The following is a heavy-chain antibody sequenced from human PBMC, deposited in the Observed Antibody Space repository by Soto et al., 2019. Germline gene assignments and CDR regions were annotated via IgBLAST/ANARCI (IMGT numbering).Heavy chain of an antibody. V-gene: IGHV3-30*18. CDR1: GVTFNTYG. Sequence: QVQLVESGGAVVQPGKSLRLSCAASGVTFNTYGMYWVRQAPGKGLEWVAAISYDGSNKYHADSVKGRFTIYRDKSKNTLYLQMNSLRVEDTAVYYCAKDIVRYTYGACDYWGQGALVTVSS. CDR3: AKDIVRYTYGACDY. D-gene: IGHD5-18*01. J-gene: IGHJ4*02. CDR2: ISYDGSNK.